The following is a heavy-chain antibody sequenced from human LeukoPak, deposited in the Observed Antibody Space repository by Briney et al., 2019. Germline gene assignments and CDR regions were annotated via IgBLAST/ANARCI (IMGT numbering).Heavy chain of an antibody. CDR2: IYTSGST. V-gene: IGHV4-4*09. J-gene: IGHJ4*02. CDR1: GGSISSYY. D-gene: IGHD6-13*01. CDR3: ARLKAAAGTWDFDY. Sequence: SETLSLTCTLSGGSISSYYWSWIRQPPGKGLEWIGYIYTSGSTNYNPSLKSRVTISVDTSKNQFSLRLSSVTAADTAVYYCARLKAAAGTWDFDYWGQGTLVTVSS.